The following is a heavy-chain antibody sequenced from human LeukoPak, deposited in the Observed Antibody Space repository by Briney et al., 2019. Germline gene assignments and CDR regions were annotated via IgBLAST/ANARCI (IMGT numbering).Heavy chain of an antibody. CDR1: GYTFTSYG. CDR2: ISAYNGNT. D-gene: IGHD6-13*01. J-gene: IGHJ4*02. Sequence: GASVKVSCKASGYTFTSYGISWVRQAPGQGLEWMGWISAYNGNTNYAQKLQGRVTMTTDTSTSTAYMELRSLRSDDTAVYYCARDPARGSWYQTLTDYWGQGTLVTVSS. V-gene: IGHV1-18*01. CDR3: ARDPARGSWYQTLTDY.